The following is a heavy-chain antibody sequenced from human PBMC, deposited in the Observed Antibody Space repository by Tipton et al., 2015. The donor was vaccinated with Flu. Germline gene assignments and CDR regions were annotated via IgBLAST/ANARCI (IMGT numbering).Heavy chain of an antibody. CDR1: GGSISSSNW. D-gene: IGHD4-17*01. J-gene: IGHJ4*02. V-gene: IGHV4-4*02. Sequence: TLSLTCAVSGGSISSSNWWSWVRQPPGKGLEWIGEIYHSGSTNYNPSLKSRVTISVDKSKNQFSLKLSSVTAADTAVYYCARGYGDYRYYFDYWGQGTLVTVSS. CDR2: IYHSGST. CDR3: ARGYGDYRYYFDY.